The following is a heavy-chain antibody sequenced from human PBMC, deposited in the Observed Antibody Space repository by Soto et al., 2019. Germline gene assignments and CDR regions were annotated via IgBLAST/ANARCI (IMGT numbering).Heavy chain of an antibody. J-gene: IGHJ4*02. CDR2: ITYEGSNK. Sequence: GSLRLSCAASGFTFSSYGMHWVRQAPGKGLEWVAVITYEGSNKYYADSVKGRFSISRDNSKNTLYLQMNSVRAEDTAVYYCAKDRCGDDCYYFDHWGRGTLVTVSS. D-gene: IGHD2-21*02. V-gene: IGHV3-30*18. CDR3: AKDRCGDDCYYFDH. CDR1: GFTFSSYG.